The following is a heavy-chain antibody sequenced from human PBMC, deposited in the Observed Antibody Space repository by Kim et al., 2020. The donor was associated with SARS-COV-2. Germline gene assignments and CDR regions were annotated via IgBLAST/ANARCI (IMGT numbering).Heavy chain of an antibody. J-gene: IGHJ6*02. V-gene: IGHV1-18*01. CDR3: ARDPKKGVRERFANGYYYGMDV. D-gene: IGHD1-26*01. CDR1: GYTFTSYG. Sequence: ASVKVSCKASGYTFTSYGISWVRQAPGQGLEWMGWISAYNGNTNYAQKLQGRVTMTTDTSTSTAYMELRSLRSDDTAVYYCARDPKKGVRERFANGYYYGMDVWGQGTTVTVSS. CDR2: ISAYNGNT.